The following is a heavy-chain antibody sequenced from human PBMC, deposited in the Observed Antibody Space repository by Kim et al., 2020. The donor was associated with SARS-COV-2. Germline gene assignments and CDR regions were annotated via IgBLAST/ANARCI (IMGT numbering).Heavy chain of an antibody. V-gene: IGHV4-31*03. J-gene: IGHJ4*02. CDR3: AREVRGVRGYFDY. Sequence: SETLSLTCTVSGGSISSGGYYWSWIRQHPGKGLEWIGYIYYSGSTYNNPSLRSRVTISIDTSKNQFSLKLSSVTGADTAVYYCAREVRGVRGYFDYWGQGTLVTVSS. D-gene: IGHD3-10*01. CDR1: GGSISSGGYY. CDR2: IYYSGST.